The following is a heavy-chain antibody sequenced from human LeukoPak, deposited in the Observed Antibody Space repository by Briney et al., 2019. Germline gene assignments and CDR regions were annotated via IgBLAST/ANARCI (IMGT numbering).Heavy chain of an antibody. D-gene: IGHD2-15*01. CDR2: MNPNSGNT. J-gene: IGHJ6*02. CDR1: GYTFTSCD. V-gene: IGHV1-8*01. Sequence: GASVKVSCKASGYTFTSCDINWVRQATGQGLEWMGWMNPNSGNTGYAQKFQGRVTMTRNTSISTAYMELSSLRSEDTAVYYCARGRGYCSGGSCYRPYYYGMDVWGQGTTVTVSS. CDR3: ARGRGYCSGGSCYRPYYYGMDV.